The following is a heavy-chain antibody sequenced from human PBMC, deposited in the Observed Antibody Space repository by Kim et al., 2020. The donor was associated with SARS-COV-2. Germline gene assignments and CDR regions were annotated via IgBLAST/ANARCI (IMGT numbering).Heavy chain of an antibody. V-gene: IGHV4-39*07. J-gene: IGHJ4*02. Sequence: GGGTYYGPSLKSRVTISIDTSNNQFFLRLSSVTAADTAVYFCVKVDEEFDNWGQGTLVTVSS. CDR3: VKVDEEFDN. CDR2: GGGT.